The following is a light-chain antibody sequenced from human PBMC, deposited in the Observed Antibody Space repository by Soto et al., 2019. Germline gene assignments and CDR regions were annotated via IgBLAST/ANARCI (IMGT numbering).Light chain of an antibody. V-gene: IGLV2-23*02. Sequence: QSVLTQPASVSGSPGQSITISCTGTSSDVGSYNLVSWYQQHPGKAPKLMIYEVSKRPSGVSNRFSGSKSGNTASLTISGLQAEDEADYYCCSYAGSSTLDVFGTGTTVTVL. CDR1: SSDVGSYNL. J-gene: IGLJ1*01. CDR3: CSYAGSSTLDV. CDR2: EVS.